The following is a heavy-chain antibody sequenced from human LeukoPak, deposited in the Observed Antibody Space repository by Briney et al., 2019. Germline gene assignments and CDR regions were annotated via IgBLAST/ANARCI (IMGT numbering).Heavy chain of an antibody. CDR3: ARVVGALDC. CDR1: GCTFTGYY. Sequence: ASVKVSCKASGCTFTGYYMHWVRQAPGQGPEWMGWINPNSGGTNYAQKFQGRVTMTRDTSISTAYMELSGLTSDDAAVYYCARVVGALDCWGQGTLVTVSS. V-gene: IGHV1-2*02. D-gene: IGHD1-26*01. J-gene: IGHJ4*02. CDR2: INPNSGGT.